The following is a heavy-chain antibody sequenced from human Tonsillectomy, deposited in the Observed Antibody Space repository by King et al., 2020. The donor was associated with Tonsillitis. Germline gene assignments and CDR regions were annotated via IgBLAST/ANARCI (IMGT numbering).Heavy chain of an antibody. CDR1: GGTFNSHA. CDR3: ARGLYDSSGFTLGY. CDR2: IIPIIGMG. J-gene: IGHJ4*02. D-gene: IGHD3-22*01. Sequence: QLVQSGAEVKKPGSSVKVSCKASGGTFNSHAITWVRQAPGQGLEWMGRIIPIIGMGNYAQKFQGRVTMTADESTSTAYMELSSLRTEDTAVYYCARGLYDSSGFTLGYWGQGTLVTVSS. V-gene: IGHV1-69*04.